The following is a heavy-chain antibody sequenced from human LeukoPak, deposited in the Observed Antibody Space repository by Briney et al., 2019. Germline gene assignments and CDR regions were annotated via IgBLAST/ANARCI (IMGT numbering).Heavy chain of an antibody. CDR2: IYHSGST. V-gene: IGHV4-30-2*01. J-gene: IGHJ5*02. CDR1: VRPISSGDYF. D-gene: IGHD2-2*01. Sequence: TLSLTCAVSVRPISSGDYFGTWIRQPPGRGLGWNGYIYHSGSTYYNPSLKSRVTISVDRSKNQFSLKLSSVTAADTAVYYCARASVVPAAMFTCWFDPWGRGTLVTVSS. CDR3: ARASVVPAAMFTCWFDP.